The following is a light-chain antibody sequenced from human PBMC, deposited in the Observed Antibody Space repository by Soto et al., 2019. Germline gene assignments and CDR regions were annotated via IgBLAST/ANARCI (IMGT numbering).Light chain of an antibody. Sequence: DIPMTQSPSSLSASVGDRVTITCRASQSISSYLNWYQQKPGKAPKLLIYAASSLQSGVPSRFSGSGSGTDFTLTISSLQPEDCATYYCQQSYSTPFTFGGGTKVEIK. CDR1: QSISSY. CDR2: AAS. J-gene: IGKJ4*01. CDR3: QQSYSTPFT. V-gene: IGKV1-39*01.